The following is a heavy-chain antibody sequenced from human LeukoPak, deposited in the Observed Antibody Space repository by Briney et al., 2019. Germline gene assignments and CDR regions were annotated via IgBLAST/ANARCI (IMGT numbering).Heavy chain of an antibody. V-gene: IGHV1-2*06. CDR2: INPNSGGT. CDR1: GYTFTGYY. Sequence: GASVKVSCKASGYTFTGYYMHWVRQAPGQGLEWMGRINPNSGGTNYAQKFQGRVTMTRDTSISTAYMELSRLRSDDTAVYYCARETRAPGYSSSWYDYYYYYGMDVWGQGTTVTVSS. CDR3: ARETRAPGYSSSWYDYYYYYGMDV. J-gene: IGHJ6*02. D-gene: IGHD6-13*01.